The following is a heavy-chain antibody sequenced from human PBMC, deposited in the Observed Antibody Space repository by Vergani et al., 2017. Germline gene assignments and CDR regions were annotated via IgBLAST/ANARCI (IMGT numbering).Heavy chain of an antibody. CDR1: GFTVSSNY. CDR3: AKDFDIDYYGSGGFFY. CDR2: LYSGGRT. V-gene: IGHV3-53*01. J-gene: IGHJ4*02. Sequence: EVQLVESGGGLIQPGGSLRLSCAASGFTVSSNYMSWVRQAPGKGLEWVSVLYSGGRTYYADSVKGRFTISRDNSKNTLDLQMNSLRAEDTAVYYCAKDFDIDYYGSGGFFYWGQGTLVTVSS. D-gene: IGHD3-10*01.